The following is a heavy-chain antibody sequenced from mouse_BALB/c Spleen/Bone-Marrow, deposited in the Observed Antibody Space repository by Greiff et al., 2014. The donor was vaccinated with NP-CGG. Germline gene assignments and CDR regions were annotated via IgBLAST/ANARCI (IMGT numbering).Heavy chain of an antibody. CDR2: IYPGDGDT. J-gene: IGHJ1*01. Sequence: QVQLQQPGAELARPGASVKLSCKASGYTFTSYWMQWVRQRPGQGLEWIGAIYPGDGDTRYTQKFKGKATLTADKSSSTAYMQLSSLASEDSAVYYCARYYYGSSYEYFDVWGAGTTVTASS. CDR3: ARYYYGSSYEYFDV. CDR1: GYTFTSYW. D-gene: IGHD1-1*01. V-gene: IGHV1-87*01.